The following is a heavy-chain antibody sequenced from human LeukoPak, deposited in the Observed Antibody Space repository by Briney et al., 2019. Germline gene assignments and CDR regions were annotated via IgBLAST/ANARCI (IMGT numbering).Heavy chain of an antibody. CDR1: GFTFSSYW. D-gene: IGHD5-18*01. J-gene: IGHJ4*02. V-gene: IGHV3-7*05. Sequence: GGSLRLSCAASGFTFSSYWMSWVRQAPGKGLEWVANINQDGSEKYSVDSVKGRFTISRDNSKNTLYLQMNSLRAEDTAVYYCATWIQLWLSSYFDYWGQGTLVTVSS. CDR2: INQDGSEK. CDR3: ATWIQLWLSSYFDY.